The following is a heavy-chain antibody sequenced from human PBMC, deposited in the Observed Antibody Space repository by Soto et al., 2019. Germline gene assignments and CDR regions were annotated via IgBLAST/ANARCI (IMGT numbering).Heavy chain of an antibody. CDR1: GGSFSGYY. CDR2: INHSGST. J-gene: IGHJ4*02. Sequence: SETLSLTCAVYGGSFSGYYWSWIRQPPGKGLEWIGEINHSGSTNYNPSLKSRVTISVDTSKNQLSLKLSSVTAADTAVYYCARGLGDIVVVPAAIRLFDYWGQGTLVTVSS. D-gene: IGHD2-2*02. CDR3: ARGLGDIVVVPAAIRLFDY. V-gene: IGHV4-34*01.